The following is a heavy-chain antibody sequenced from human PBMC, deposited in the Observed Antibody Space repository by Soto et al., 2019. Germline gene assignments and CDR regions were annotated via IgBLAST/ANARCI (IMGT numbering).Heavy chain of an antibody. V-gene: IGHV4-31*03. Sequence: PSETLSLTCTVSGGSISRGGYSWSWIRQHPGKGLEWIGYIYYSGSTYYNPSLKSRVTISVDTSKNRFSRKLSSVTAADTAVYYCARVAYYDDSSGYPRDDAFDIWGQRTMVTVAS. CDR1: GGSISRGGYS. CDR3: ARVAYYDDSSGYPRDDAFDI. D-gene: IGHD3-22*01. CDR2: IYYSGST. J-gene: IGHJ3*02.